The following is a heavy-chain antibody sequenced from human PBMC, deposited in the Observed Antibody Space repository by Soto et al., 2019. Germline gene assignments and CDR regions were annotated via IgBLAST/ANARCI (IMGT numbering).Heavy chain of an antibody. CDR3: ARDRDGSYYYYYGMDV. CDR1: GYTFTSYY. J-gene: IGHJ6*02. D-gene: IGHD1-26*01. V-gene: IGHV1-46*01. CDR2: INPSGGST. Sequence: ASVKVSCKASGYTFTSYYMHWMRQAPGQGLEWMGIINPSGGSTSYAQKFQGRVTMTRDTSTSTVYMELSSLRSEDTAVYYCARDRDGSYYYYYGMDVWGQGTTVTVSS.